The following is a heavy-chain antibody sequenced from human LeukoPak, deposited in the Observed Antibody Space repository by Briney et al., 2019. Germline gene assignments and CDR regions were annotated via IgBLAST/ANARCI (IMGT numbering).Heavy chain of an antibody. CDR1: GFTFSDYW. D-gene: IGHD6-13*01. J-gene: IGHJ4*02. Sequence: RGSLRLSCSASGFTFSDYWMSWVRQAPGKGLEWVANIDQDGSEKYYVDSVKGRFTISRDDAKNSLYLQMNSLRAEDTAVYYCARVAAAGFDYWGRGTLVTVSS. CDR3: ARVAAAGFDY. CDR2: IDQDGSEK. V-gene: IGHV3-7*01.